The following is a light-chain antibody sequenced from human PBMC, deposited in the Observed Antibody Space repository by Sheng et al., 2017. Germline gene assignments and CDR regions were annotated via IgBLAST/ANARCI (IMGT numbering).Light chain of an antibody. CDR2: AAS. CDR1: QPVTGDY. Sequence: EIVLTQSPDTLSLSPGESATLSCRASQPVTGDYLAWYQQKPGQAPRLLIYAASSRATGIPDRFSGSASATDFTLTISRLEPEDFAVYYCQQYGTSPYSFGQGTKLEI. CDR3: QQYGTSPYS. J-gene: IGKJ2*03. V-gene: IGKV3-20*01.